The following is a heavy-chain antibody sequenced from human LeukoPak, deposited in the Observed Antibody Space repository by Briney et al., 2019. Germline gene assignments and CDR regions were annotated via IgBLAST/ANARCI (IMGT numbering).Heavy chain of an antibody. CDR2: ISSSGGST. V-gene: IGHV3-23*01. Sequence: GGSLRLSCAVSGFTFSSYAMSWVRQAPGRGLEWVSGISSSGGSTPHADSVRGRFTMSRDNSKNTVYLQMNSLRVDDTAVYYCARRDIVVVVSASDYWGQGTLVTVSS. J-gene: IGHJ4*02. CDR3: ARRDIVVVVSASDY. D-gene: IGHD2-15*01. CDR1: GFTFSSYA.